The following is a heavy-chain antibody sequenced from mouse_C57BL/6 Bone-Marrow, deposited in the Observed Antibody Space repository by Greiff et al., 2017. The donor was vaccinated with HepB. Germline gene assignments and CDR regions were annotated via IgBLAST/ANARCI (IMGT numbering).Heavy chain of an antibody. V-gene: IGHV1-64*01. D-gene: IGHD1-1*01. Sequence: QVQLQQPGAELVKPGASVKLSCKASGYTFTSYWMHWVKQSPGQGLEWIGMIYPNSGSTNYNEKFKSKATLTVDKSSSTAYMQLSSLTSEDSAVYYCARLGTTVVANFDYWGQGTTLTVSS. J-gene: IGHJ2*01. CDR1: GYTFTSYW. CDR3: ARLGTTVVANFDY. CDR2: IYPNSGST.